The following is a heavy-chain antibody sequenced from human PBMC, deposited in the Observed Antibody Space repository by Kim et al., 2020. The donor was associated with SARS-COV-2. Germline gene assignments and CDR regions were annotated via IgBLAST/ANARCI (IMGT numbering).Heavy chain of an antibody. V-gene: IGHV3-21*01. CDR3: ASISMVRGVAFDP. Sequence: YADSVKGRFTISRDNAKNSLYLQMNSLRAEDTAVYYCASISMVRGVAFDPWGQGTLVTVSS. D-gene: IGHD3-10*01. J-gene: IGHJ5*02.